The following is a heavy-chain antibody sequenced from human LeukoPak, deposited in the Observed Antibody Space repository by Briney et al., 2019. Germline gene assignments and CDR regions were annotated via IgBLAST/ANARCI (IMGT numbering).Heavy chain of an antibody. CDR1: GFAFSSYS. CDR3: ARDDSATPGID. D-gene: IGHD2-2*01. V-gene: IGHV3-30-3*01. Sequence: GGSLRLSCAASGFAFSSYSMHWVRQAPGKGLEWVAVTSYDETNKWYADSVKGRLTISRDNSKDTLYLQMSSLRPEDTAVYYCARDDSATPGIDWGQGTLVTVSS. CDR2: TSYDETNK. J-gene: IGHJ4*02.